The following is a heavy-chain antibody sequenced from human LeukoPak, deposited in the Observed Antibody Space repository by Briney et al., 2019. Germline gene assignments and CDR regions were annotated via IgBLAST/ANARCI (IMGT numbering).Heavy chain of an antibody. V-gene: IGHV4-34*01. J-gene: IGHJ4*02. CDR1: GGSFNNYY. D-gene: IGHD3-16*02. Sequence: PSETLSLTCAIYGGSFNNYYWSWIRQPPGMGLEWIGEINHSGSTNYNPSLKSRVTISVDKSKNQFSLRLSSVTAADTAVYYCATYYDYVWGSYRSDYWGQGTLVTVSS. CDR3: ATYYDYVWGSYRSDY. CDR2: INHSGST.